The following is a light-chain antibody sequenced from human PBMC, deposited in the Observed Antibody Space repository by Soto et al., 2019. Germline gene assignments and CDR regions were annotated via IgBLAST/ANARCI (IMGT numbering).Light chain of an antibody. CDR3: SSYTSSSTL. V-gene: IGLV2-14*01. Sequence: QSVLTQPASGSGSPGQSITISCTGTSSDIRGYNFVSWYQQHPGKAPQLIIYEVSTRPSGVSDRFSGSKSGYTASLTISGLRAEDEADYYCSSYTSSSTLFGGGTKVTVL. J-gene: IGLJ2*01. CDR1: SSDIRGYNF. CDR2: EVS.